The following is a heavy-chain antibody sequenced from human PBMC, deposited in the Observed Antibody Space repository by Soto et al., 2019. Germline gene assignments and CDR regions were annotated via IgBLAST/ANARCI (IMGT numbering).Heavy chain of an antibody. CDR2: IYHSGST. J-gene: IGHJ4*02. V-gene: IGHV4-30-2*01. CDR3: ARGAVVSPFDY. Sequence: QLQLQESGSGLVKPSQTLSLTCAVSGGSISSGGYSWSWIRQPPGKGLEWIGYIYHSGSTYYNPSLKSRVIISVDRSTNQFSLKMSSVTAADTAVYYCARGAVVSPFDYWGQGTLVTVSS. CDR1: GGSISSGGYS. D-gene: IGHD2-15*01.